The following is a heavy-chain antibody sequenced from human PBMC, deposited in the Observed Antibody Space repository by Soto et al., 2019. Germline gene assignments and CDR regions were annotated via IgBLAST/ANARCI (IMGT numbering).Heavy chain of an antibody. CDR3: AKDHSGSYYYFDY. V-gene: IGHV3-30*18. CDR2: ISDDGSNK. Sequence: PGGSLRLSCAASGFTFSACGMHWVRQAPGKGLEWVAVISDDGSNKYYADSVKGRFTISRDNSKNTLYLQMNSLRDEDTAVYYCAKDHSGSYYYFDYWGQGTLVTVSS. J-gene: IGHJ4*02. D-gene: IGHD1-26*01. CDR1: GFTFSACG.